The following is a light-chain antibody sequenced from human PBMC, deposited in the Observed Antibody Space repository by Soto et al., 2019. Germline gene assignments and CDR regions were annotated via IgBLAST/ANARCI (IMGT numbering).Light chain of an antibody. V-gene: IGKV3-20*01. CDR2: GAS. Sequence: EIVLTQSPGTLSLSPGERATLSCRASQSVSSNYLAWYQQKFGQAPRLLIYGASNRATGIPDRFSGSGSGTDFTLSISRLEPEDFAVYYCQPYAGSPPWTFGQGTKVDI. J-gene: IGKJ1*01. CDR1: QSVSSNY. CDR3: QPYAGSPPWT.